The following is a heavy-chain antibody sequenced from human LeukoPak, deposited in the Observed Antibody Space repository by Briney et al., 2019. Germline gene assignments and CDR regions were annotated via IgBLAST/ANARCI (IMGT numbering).Heavy chain of an antibody. Sequence: GGSLRLSCAASGFTFSNYWMTWVRQAPGKGLEWVANIDQDGSEKYYVDSVKGRFTISRDIAKSSLYLQMNSLRAEDTAVYYCARDPYSGSYGADYYYYMDVWGKGTTVTVSS. D-gene: IGHD1-26*01. CDR3: ARDPYSGSYGADYYYYMDV. J-gene: IGHJ6*03. V-gene: IGHV3-7*01. CDR2: IDQDGSEK. CDR1: GFTFSNYW.